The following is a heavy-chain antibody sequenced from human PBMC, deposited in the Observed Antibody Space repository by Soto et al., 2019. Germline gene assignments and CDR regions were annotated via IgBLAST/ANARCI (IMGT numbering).Heavy chain of an antibody. V-gene: IGHV3-30*18. Sequence: QVQLVESGGGVVQPGESLRLSCAGSGFTFSSYGMDWVRQAPGKGLEWVAVISYDGSNKYYVDSVKGRFTISRDNSKNTLYLQMNSLRAEDTAVYYCAKDRMGAGMRGYFDYWGQGMLVTVSS. CDR2: ISYDGSNK. CDR1: GFTFSSYG. J-gene: IGHJ4*02. D-gene: IGHD1-1*01. CDR3: AKDRMGAGMRGYFDY.